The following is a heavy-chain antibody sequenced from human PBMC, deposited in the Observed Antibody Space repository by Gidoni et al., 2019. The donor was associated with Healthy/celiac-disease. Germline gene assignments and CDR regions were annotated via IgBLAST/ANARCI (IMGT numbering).Heavy chain of an antibody. V-gene: IGHV3-33*01. CDR1: GFTFSTYG. CDR2: IWYDGSNK. D-gene: IGHD3-9*01. J-gene: IGHJ6*02. Sequence: QVQLVESGGGVVQPGRSLILSCAASGFTFSTYGMHWVRQAPGKGLEWVEVIWYDGSNKYYADSVKGRFTISRDNSKNTLYLQMNSLRAEDTAVYYCARTGDYDILTGYYYYYYYGMDVWGQGTTVTVSS. CDR3: ARTGDYDILTGYYYYYYYGMDV.